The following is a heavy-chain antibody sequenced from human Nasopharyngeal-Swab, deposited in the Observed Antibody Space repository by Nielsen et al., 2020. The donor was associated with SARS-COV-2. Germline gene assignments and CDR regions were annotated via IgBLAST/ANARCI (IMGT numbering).Heavy chain of an antibody. D-gene: IGHD6-13*01. CDR2: IYYSGST. V-gene: IGHV4-59*01. Sequence: WIRQPPGKGLEWIGYIYYSGSTNYNPSLKSRVTISVDTSKNQFSLKRSSVTAADTAVYYCAGLLRQQPHHQFDPWGQGTLVTVSS. CDR3: AGLLRQQPHHQFDP. J-gene: IGHJ5*02.